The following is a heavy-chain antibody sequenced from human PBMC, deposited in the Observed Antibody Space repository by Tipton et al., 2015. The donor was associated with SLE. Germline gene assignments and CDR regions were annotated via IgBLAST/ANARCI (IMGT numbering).Heavy chain of an antibody. Sequence: LRLSCSVSGGSISGHYWSWIRQPPGRGLEWIGYIYFSGSTNYNSSLKSRATISVDTSKNQFSLKLTSVTAAGTAVYYCARTLGAIAHTVYDAFDIWGQGKMVTVSS. CDR3: ARTLGAIAHTVYDAFDI. J-gene: IGHJ3*02. CDR1: GGSISGHY. D-gene: IGHD1-26*01. CDR2: IYFSGST. V-gene: IGHV4-59*11.